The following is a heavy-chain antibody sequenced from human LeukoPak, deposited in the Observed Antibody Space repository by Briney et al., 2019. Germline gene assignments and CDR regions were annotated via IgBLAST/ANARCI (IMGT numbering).Heavy chain of an antibody. J-gene: IGHJ6*03. V-gene: IGHV4-4*07. CDR2: VYVSGST. CDR1: GASINSHY. Sequence: SETLSLTCSVSGASINSHYWSWIRQPAGRGLEWIGRVYVSGSTNYSPSLKSRLTMSVDKSKSQVSLNLSSVTAVDTAVYYCARDFGSYSSSSDDYYYYMDVWGKGTTVTVSS. D-gene: IGHD6-6*01. CDR3: ARDFGSYSSSSDDYYYYMDV.